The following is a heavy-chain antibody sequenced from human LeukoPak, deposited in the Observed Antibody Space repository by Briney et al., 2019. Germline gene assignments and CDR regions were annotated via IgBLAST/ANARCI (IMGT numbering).Heavy chain of an antibody. CDR1: GGSIRSYY. V-gene: IGHV4-39*01. J-gene: IGHJ6*02. CDR3: ARLGAPGGTRSGDYYYGMDV. D-gene: IGHD6-13*01. Sequence: SETLSLTCTVSGGSIRSYYWGWIRQPPGKGLEWIGSIYYSGSTFYNPSLKSRVTISVDTSKNQFSLKLSSVTAADTAVYYCARLGAPGGTRSGDYYYGMDVWGQGTTVTVSS. CDR2: IYYSGST.